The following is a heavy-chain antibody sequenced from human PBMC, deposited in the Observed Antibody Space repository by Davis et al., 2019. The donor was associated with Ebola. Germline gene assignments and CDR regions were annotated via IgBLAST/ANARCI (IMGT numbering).Heavy chain of an antibody. V-gene: IGHV3-74*01. CDR1: GFTFGNYA. CDR2: IDTDGSTT. CDR3: ARDVGGRAGY. Sequence: GESLKISCAARGFTFGNYAMNWVRQAPGKGLEWVSRIDTDGSTTNYADSVRGRFTISRDNAKNTLFLQMNSLRADDTAVYYCARDVGGRAGYWGQGTLVTVSS. J-gene: IGHJ4*02.